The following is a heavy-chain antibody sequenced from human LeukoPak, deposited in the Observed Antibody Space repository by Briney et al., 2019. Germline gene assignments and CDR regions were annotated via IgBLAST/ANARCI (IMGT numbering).Heavy chain of an antibody. CDR3: ARGANFGDSGLDAFDI. CDR1: GGSISNYY. D-gene: IGHD4-17*01. J-gene: IGHJ3*02. V-gene: IGHV4-59*01. CDR2: IYYSGTS. Sequence: SETLSLTSTVSGGSISNYYWSWIRQPPGKGLEWVGYIYYSGTSNYSPSLYSRVTMSVDTSKNQFSLKLTSVTAADTAVYYCARGANFGDSGLDAFDIWGQGTMVTVSS.